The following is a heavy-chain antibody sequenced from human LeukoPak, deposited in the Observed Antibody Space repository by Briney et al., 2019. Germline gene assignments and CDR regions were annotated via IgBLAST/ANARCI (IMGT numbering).Heavy chain of an antibody. D-gene: IGHD6-6*01. CDR2: ISAYNGNT. J-gene: IGHJ4*02. CDR3: AKGTRSSGDY. CDR1: GGTFSSYA. Sequence: ASVKVSCKASGGTFSSYAISWVRQAPGQGLEWMGWISAYNGNTNYAQKFQGRVTMTTDTSTSTAYMELRSLRSDDTAVYYCAKGTRSSGDYWGQGTLVTVSS. V-gene: IGHV1-18*01.